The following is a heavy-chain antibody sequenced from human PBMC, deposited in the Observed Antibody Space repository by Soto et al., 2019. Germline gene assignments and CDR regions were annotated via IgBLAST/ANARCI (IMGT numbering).Heavy chain of an antibody. CDR3: ESSGSTDSSGYLFDY. CDR2: IYYSGST. Sequence: SDTLSLTCTVSGGSISSGGYYWSWIRQHPGKGLEWIGYIYYSGSTYYNPSLKSRVTISVDTSKNQFSLKLSSVTAADTAVYYCESSGSTDSSGYLFDYWGQGTLVNVSS. V-gene: IGHV4-31*03. J-gene: IGHJ4*02. D-gene: IGHD3-22*01. CDR1: GGSISSGGYY.